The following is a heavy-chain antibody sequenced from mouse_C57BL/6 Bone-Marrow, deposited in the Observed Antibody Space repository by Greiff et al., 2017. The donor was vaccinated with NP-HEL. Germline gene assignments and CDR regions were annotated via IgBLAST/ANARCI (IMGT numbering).Heavy chain of an antibody. CDR2: INYDGSST. CDR3: ARGYYGPYAMDY. D-gene: IGHD1-2*01. CDR1: GFTFSDYY. Sequence: EVQRVESEGGLVQPGSSMKLSCTASGFTFSDYYMAWVRQVPEKGLEWVANINYDGSSTNYLDPLKSRFIISRDNAKNLLYLQMNILKSEDTATYYCARGYYGPYAMDYWGQGTSVTVSS. J-gene: IGHJ4*01. V-gene: IGHV5-16*01.